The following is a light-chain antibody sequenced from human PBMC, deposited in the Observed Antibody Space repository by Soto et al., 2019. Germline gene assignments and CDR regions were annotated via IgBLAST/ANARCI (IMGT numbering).Light chain of an antibody. CDR3: SSYTSRSFLYV. V-gene: IGLV2-14*01. J-gene: IGLJ1*01. Sequence: QSALTQPASVSGSPGQSITISCTGTSSDVGGYNYVSWYQQHPGKAPKLMIYDVSNRPSGVSNRFSGSKSGNTASLTISGLQAEDEADYYCSSYTSRSFLYVFSTGTKVTVL. CDR2: DVS. CDR1: SSDVGGYNY.